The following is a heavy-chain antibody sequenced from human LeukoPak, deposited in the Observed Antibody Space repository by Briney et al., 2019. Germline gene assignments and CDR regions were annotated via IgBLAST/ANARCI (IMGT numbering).Heavy chain of an antibody. CDR3: ARSDYYDSSGPRAGDY. CDR2: ISISSSYI. Sequence: GGSLRLSCAASGVTFSSYSMNWVRQAPGKGLGWVSSISISSSYIYYADSVKGRFTISRDNAKNSLYLQMNSLRAEDTAVYYCARSDYYDSSGPRAGDYWGQGTLVTVSS. J-gene: IGHJ4*02. V-gene: IGHV3-21*01. CDR1: GVTFSSYS. D-gene: IGHD3-22*01.